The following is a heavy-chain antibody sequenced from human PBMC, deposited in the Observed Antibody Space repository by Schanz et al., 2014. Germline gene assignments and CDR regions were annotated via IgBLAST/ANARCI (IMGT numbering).Heavy chain of an antibody. CDR1: GYNITSND. CDR2: MNPNSGNT. V-gene: IGHV1-8*01. CDR3: ARVQDDILTGSEYYYGMDV. Sequence: QVHLVQSGAEVKKPGASVKVSCKASGYNITSNDVTWVRQATGQGLEWMGWMNPNSGNTGYAQKFQGRVTMTADTSTSTAYMDLRSLRSDDTAVYYCARVQDDILTGSEYYYGMDVWGQGTTVTVSS. J-gene: IGHJ6*02. D-gene: IGHD3-9*01.